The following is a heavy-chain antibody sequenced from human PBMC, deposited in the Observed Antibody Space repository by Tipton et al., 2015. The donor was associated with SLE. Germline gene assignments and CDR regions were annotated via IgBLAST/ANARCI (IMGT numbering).Heavy chain of an antibody. J-gene: IGHJ6*03. CDR1: GGSISSSSYY. CDR3: ARRRDGNMDV. D-gene: IGHD5-24*01. CDR2: IYYSGST. V-gene: IGHV4-39*01. Sequence: TLSLTCTVSGGSISSSSYYWGWIRQPPGKGLEWIGSIYYSGSTYYNPSLKSRVTISVDTSKNQFSLKLSSVTAADTAVYHCARRRDGNMDVWGKGTTVTVSS.